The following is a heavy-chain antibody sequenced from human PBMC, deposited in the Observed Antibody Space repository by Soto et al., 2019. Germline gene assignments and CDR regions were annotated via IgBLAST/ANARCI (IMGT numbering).Heavy chain of an antibody. D-gene: IGHD3-16*02. CDR2: IIPIFGTA. V-gene: IGHV1-69*06. CDR1: GGTFSSYA. Sequence: QVQLVQSGAEVKKPGSSVKVSCKASGGTFSSYAISWVRQAPGQGLEWMGGIIPIFGTANYAQKFQGRVTITADKSTSTAYMGLSSLRSEDRAVYYCARDPGGYPHDAFDIWGQGKMVTVSS. CDR3: ARDPGGYPHDAFDI. J-gene: IGHJ3*02.